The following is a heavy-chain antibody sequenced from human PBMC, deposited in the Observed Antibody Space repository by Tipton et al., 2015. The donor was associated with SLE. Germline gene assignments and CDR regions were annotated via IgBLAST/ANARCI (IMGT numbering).Heavy chain of an antibody. Sequence: GSLRLSCEASGFTFNSYWMHWVRQAPGKGLVWVSRVNSDESSKTYADSVKGRFTISRDNAKNTLFLQMNSLRVEDTAVYYCARHMITGGEFDYWGQGTLVTVSS. CDR3: ARHMITGGEFDY. D-gene: IGHD3-16*01. V-gene: IGHV3-74*03. J-gene: IGHJ4*02. CDR2: VNSDESSK. CDR1: GFTFNSYW.